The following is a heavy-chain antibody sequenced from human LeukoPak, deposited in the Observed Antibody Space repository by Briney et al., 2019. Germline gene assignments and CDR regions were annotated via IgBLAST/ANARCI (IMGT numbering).Heavy chain of an antibody. V-gene: IGHV3-30*02. CDR3: AKDTEYSSPSADY. Sequence: PGGSLRLSCAASGFTFSSYGMHWVRQAPGKGLEWVAFIRYDGSNKYYADSVKGRFTISRDNSKNTLYLQMNSLRAEDTAVYYCAKDTEYSSPSADYWGQGTLVTVSS. D-gene: IGHD6-6*01. CDR2: IRYDGSNK. J-gene: IGHJ4*02. CDR1: GFTFSSYG.